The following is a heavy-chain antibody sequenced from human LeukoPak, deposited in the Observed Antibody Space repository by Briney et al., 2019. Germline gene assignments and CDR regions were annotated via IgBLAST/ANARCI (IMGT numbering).Heavy chain of an antibody. D-gene: IGHD3-10*01. Sequence: PGGSLRLSCAASGSTFSSYWMSWVRQAPGKGLEWVTNIKQDGSEKYYVDSVKGRFTISRDNAKNSLYLQMNSLRAEDTAVYYCARDWSIWFGESFDYWGQGTLVTVSS. J-gene: IGHJ4*02. CDR1: GSTFSSYW. CDR2: IKQDGSEK. CDR3: ARDWSIWFGESFDY. V-gene: IGHV3-7*03.